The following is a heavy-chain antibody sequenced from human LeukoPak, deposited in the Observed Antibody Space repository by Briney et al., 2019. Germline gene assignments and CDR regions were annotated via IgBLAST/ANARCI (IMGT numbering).Heavy chain of an antibody. V-gene: IGHV3-23*01. D-gene: IGHD5-18*01. J-gene: IGHJ4*02. CDR2: ITGGSSTT. Sequence: PGGSLRLSCAASGFTFNKYVMIWVRQSPGKGLEWVSGITGGSSTTYYIDSVKGRFTISRDNSKSTLYLQMDSLRVEDTAFYYCARGGYTYGPGLWGQGTLVSVSS. CDR1: GFTFNKYV. CDR3: ARGGYTYGPGL.